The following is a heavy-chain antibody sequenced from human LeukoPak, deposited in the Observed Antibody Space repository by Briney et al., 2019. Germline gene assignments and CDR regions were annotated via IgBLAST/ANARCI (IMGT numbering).Heavy chain of an antibody. CDR3: AKGGHYDTRDAIDY. Sequence: RGSLRLSCAASGFTFDDYAMHWVRQPPGKGLEWVSLISGDGGGTYYADSVKGRFTISRDNSKNSLFLQMNSLTTEDTALYYCAKGGHYDTRDAIDYWGQGTLVTVSS. CDR2: ISGDGGGT. J-gene: IGHJ4*02. CDR1: GFTFDDYA. D-gene: IGHD3-22*01. V-gene: IGHV3-43*02.